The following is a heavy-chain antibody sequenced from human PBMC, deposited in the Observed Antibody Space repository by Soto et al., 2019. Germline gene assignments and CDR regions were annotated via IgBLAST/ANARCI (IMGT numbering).Heavy chain of an antibody. CDR3: TTTSWVTTSPYYYYYYYMDV. D-gene: IGHD4-17*01. V-gene: IGHV3-15*01. CDR1: GFTFSNAW. J-gene: IGHJ6*03. Sequence: GGSLRLSCAASGFTFSNAWMSWVRQALGKGLEWVGRIKSKTDGGTTDYAAPVKGRFTISRDDSKNTLYLQMNSLKTEDTAVYYCTTTSWVTTSPYYYYYYYMDVWGKGTTVTVSS. CDR2: IKSKTDGGTT.